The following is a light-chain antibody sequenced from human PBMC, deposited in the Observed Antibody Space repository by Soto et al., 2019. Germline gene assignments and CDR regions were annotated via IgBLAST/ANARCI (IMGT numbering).Light chain of an antibody. Sequence: QSALTQPASVSGSPGQSITISCTGTSSDIGGYNYGSWYQQHPDKVPKLMIYDVTNRPSGVSNRFSGSKSGNTASLTISGLQAEDEADYYCSSYTSSSTLIFGGGTKLTVL. J-gene: IGLJ2*01. CDR3: SSYTSSSTLI. V-gene: IGLV2-14*01. CDR2: DVT. CDR1: SSDIGGYNY.